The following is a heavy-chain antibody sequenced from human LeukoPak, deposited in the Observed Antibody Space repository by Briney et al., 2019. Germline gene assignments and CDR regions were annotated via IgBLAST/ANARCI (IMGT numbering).Heavy chain of an antibody. Sequence: SETLSLTCTVSSGSISSSSSYYWGWIRHPPGKGLEWIGSIYYSGKTYYNPSLKRRAIISVDTSKNQFSLKMRSVTAADRAVYYCARHLKGYCSNGVCSDAFDIWGQGTMVTVSS. CDR1: SGSISSSSSYY. J-gene: IGHJ3*02. CDR2: IYYSGKT. V-gene: IGHV4-39*01. D-gene: IGHD2-8*01. CDR3: ARHLKGYCSNGVCSDAFDI.